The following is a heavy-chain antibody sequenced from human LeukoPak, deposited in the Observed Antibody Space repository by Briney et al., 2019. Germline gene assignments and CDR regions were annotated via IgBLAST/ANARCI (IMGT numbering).Heavy chain of an antibody. V-gene: IGHV4-61*02. CDR1: GGSISSGSYY. J-gene: IGHJ3*02. D-gene: IGHD7-27*01. Sequence: PSQTPSLTCTVSGGSISSGSYYWSWIRQPAGKGLEWIGRIYTSGSTYYNPSLKSRVTISIDTSKNQFSLKLSSVTAADTGVYFCARRLNGDETYAFDIWGQGAMVTVSS. CDR3: ARRLNGDETYAFDI. CDR2: IYTSGST.